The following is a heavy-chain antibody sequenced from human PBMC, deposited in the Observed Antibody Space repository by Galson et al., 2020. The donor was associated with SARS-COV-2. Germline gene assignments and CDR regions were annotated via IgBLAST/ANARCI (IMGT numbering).Heavy chain of an antibody. J-gene: IGHJ6*02. CDR1: GFTFNNAW. V-gene: IGHV3-15*07. CDR2: IKIQANGGTT. CDR3: ATGDIVVLQGYNYGMYV. Sequence: GGSLRLSCAASGFTFNNAWMNWVRQAPGKGLEWVGRIKIQANGGTTDYAAPVKGRFTISRDDSKSTLYLEMHSLKHEDSAMYYCATGDIVVLQGYNYGMYVWGQGTTVTVSS. D-gene: IGHD2-2*01.